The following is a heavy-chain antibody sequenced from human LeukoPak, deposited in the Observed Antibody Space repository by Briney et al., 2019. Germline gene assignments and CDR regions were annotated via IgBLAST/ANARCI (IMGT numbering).Heavy chain of an antibody. J-gene: IGHJ4*02. D-gene: IGHD6-19*01. V-gene: IGHV4-59*08. CDR1: GGSMSPYH. CDR3: ARAVSGRFDY. Sequence: SETLSLTCTVSGGSMSPYHWGWIRQPPGKGLEWTGYIYYSGSTNYNPFLKSRVTISVDTSKNQFSLKLSSVTAADTAIYYCARAVSGRFDYWGQGTLVTVSS. CDR2: IYYSGST.